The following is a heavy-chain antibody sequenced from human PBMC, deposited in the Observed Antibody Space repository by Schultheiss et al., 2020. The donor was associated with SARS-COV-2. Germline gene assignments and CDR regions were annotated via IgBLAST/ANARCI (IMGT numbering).Heavy chain of an antibody. Sequence: GWSLRLSCAASGFTFSSYAMHWVRQAPGKGLEWVAVIWYDGSNKYYADSVKGRFTISRDNSKNTLYLQMNSLRAEDTAVYYCARYRGAYSSSSNWFDPWGQGTLVTVSS. V-gene: IGHV3-30*07. CDR1: GFTFSSYA. D-gene: IGHD6-6*01. CDR2: IWYDGSNK. CDR3: ARYRGAYSSSSNWFDP. J-gene: IGHJ5*02.